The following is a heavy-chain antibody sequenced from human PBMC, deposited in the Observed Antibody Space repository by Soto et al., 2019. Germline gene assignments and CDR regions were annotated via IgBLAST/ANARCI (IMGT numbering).Heavy chain of an antibody. CDR2: ISSSSSYI. CDR3: ARDWEPFGVVIMSQYGMDV. J-gene: IGHJ6*02. Sequence: GGSLRLSCAASGFTFSSYSMNWVRQAPGKGLEWVSSISSSSSYIYYADSVKGRFTISRNNAKNSLYLQMNSLRAEDTAVYYCARDWEPFGVVIMSQYGMDVWGQGTMVTVSS. D-gene: IGHD3-3*01. CDR1: GFTFSSYS. V-gene: IGHV3-21*01.